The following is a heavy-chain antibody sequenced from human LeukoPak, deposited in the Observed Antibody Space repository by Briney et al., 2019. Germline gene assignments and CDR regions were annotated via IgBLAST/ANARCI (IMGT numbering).Heavy chain of an antibody. CDR2: IIPIFGTA. J-gene: IGHJ5*02. D-gene: IGHD3-9*01. Sequence: EASVKVSCKASGYTFTSYGISWVRQAPGQGLEWMGGIIPIFGTANYAQKFQGRVTITADKSTSTAYMELSSLRSEDTAVYYCAREDYDILTGYYKNWFDPWGQGTLVTVSS. CDR1: GYTFTSYG. V-gene: IGHV1-69*06. CDR3: AREDYDILTGYYKNWFDP.